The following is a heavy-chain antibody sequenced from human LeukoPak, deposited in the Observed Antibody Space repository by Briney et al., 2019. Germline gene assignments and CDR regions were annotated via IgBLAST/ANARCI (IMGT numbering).Heavy chain of an antibody. V-gene: IGHV3-30*02. Sequence: GGSLRLSCAASEFTFSSYGMHWVRQAPGKGLEWVAFIRYDGSNKYYADSVKGRFTISRDNAKNSLYLQMNSLRAEDTAVYYCARDWGSGYYYGGLIDDIRTDYWGQGTLVPSPQ. CDR3: ARDWGSGYYYGGLIDDIRTDY. CDR2: IRYDGSNK. J-gene: IGHJ4*02. CDR1: EFTFSSYG. D-gene: IGHD3-22*01.